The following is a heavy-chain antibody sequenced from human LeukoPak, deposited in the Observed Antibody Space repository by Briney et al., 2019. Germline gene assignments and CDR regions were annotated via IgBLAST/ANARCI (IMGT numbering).Heavy chain of an antibody. V-gene: IGHV3-23*01. Sequence: GGSLRLSCAASGFTFSSYAMSWVRQAPGKGLEWVSAISGSGGSTYYADSVKGRFTISRDNSKNTLYLQMNSLRAEDTAVYYCARAKWLAYYYYYYGMDVWGQGTTVTVSS. D-gene: IGHD6-19*01. CDR1: GFTFSSYA. CDR3: ARAKWLAYYYYYYGMDV. CDR2: ISGSGGST. J-gene: IGHJ6*02.